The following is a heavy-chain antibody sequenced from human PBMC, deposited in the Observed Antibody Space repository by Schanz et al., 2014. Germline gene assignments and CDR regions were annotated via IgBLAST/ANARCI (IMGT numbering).Heavy chain of an antibody. CDR3: ARAFGGYDPEGGLDY. D-gene: IGHD5-12*01. CDR1: GYTFVSYS. V-gene: IGHV1-46*01. Sequence: QVQLVQSGAEVKKPGASVKVSCKASGYTFVSYSMHWVRQAPGQGLEWMGIINPSGGGTSYALRFHGRVTMTRDTTTSTVYMDLSSLRSDDKDVYYCARAFGGYDPEGGLDYWGQGTLVTVSS. J-gene: IGHJ4*02. CDR2: INPSGGGT.